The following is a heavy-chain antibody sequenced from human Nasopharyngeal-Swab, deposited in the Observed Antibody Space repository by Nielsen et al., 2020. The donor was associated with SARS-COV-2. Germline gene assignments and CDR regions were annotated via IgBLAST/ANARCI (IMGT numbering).Heavy chain of an antibody. CDR3: ATAANYDILTDYYSYYYYMDV. CDR2: IYYSGST. J-gene: IGHJ6*03. D-gene: IGHD3-9*01. Sequence: WIRQPPGKGLEWVGYIYYSGSTNYNPSLKSRVTISVDTSKNQFSLKLSSVTAADTAVYYCATAANYDILTDYYSYYYYMDVWGKGTTVTVSS. V-gene: IGHV4-59*01.